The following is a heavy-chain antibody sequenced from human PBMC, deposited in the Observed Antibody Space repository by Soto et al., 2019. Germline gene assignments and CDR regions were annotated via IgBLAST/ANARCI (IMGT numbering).Heavy chain of an antibody. CDR1: GGSFSGYY. D-gene: IGHD6-6*01. CDR3: ARGLREQLVRWFDP. Sequence: PXGTLSLTFAVYGGSFSGYYWSWVRQPPGKGLEWIGEINHSGSTNYNPSLKSRVTISVDTSKNQFSLKLSSVTAADTAVYYCARGLREQLVRWFDPWGQGTLVTVSS. V-gene: IGHV4-34*01. CDR2: INHSGST. J-gene: IGHJ5*02.